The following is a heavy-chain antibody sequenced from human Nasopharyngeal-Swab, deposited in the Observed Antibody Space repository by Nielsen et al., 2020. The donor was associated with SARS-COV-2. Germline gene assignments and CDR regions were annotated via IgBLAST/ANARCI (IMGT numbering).Heavy chain of an antibody. CDR2: IYSGGST. CDR1: GFTVSSNY. D-gene: IGHD6-19*01. Sequence: LSLTCAASGFTVSSNYMSWVRQAPGKGLEWVSVIYSGGSTYYADSVKGRFTISRDNSKNSLYLQMNSLRTEDTALYYCAKDMGRAVAGLFDYWGQGTLVTVSS. V-gene: IGHV3-53*05. J-gene: IGHJ4*02. CDR3: AKDMGRAVAGLFDY.